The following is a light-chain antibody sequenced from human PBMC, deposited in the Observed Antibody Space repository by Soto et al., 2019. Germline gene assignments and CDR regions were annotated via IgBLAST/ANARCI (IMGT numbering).Light chain of an antibody. CDR3: QQYNDYSRT. Sequence: DIQMTQSPSTLSASVGDRVTITCRASQSISSWLARYQQKPGKAPKLLIYEASNLEGGVPSRFSASGSGTEFTLTISSLQPDDFATYYCQQYNDYSRTFGQGTKVDIK. J-gene: IGKJ1*01. CDR1: QSISSW. CDR2: EAS. V-gene: IGKV1-5*03.